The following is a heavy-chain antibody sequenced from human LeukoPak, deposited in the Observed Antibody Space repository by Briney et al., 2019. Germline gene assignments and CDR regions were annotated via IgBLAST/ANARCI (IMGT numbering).Heavy chain of an antibody. CDR2: IYYSGST. J-gene: IGHJ6*02. D-gene: IGHD4-11*01. CDR1: GGSISGYC. CDR3: ARDSPTITTHYCYGMDV. Sequence: SETLSLTCTVSGGSISGYCWSWIRQPPGKGLEWIGYIYYSGSTNYNSSLKSRVTISEDTSKNQFSLKLSSVTAADTAVYYCARDSPTITTHYCYGMDVWGQGTTVTVSS. V-gene: IGHV4-59*01.